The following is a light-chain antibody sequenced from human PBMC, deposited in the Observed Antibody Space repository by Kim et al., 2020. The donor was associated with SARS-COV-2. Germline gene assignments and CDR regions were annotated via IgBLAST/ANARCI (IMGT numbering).Light chain of an antibody. Sequence: SYELTQPPSLSVSPGQTASITCSGDKLGDKYACWYQQKPGQSPVLVIYQDSKRPSGIPERFSGSNSGNTATLTISGTQAMDEADYYCQAWDSSTPYVFGTGTKVTVL. J-gene: IGLJ1*01. V-gene: IGLV3-1*01. CDR1: KLGDKY. CDR3: QAWDSSTPYV. CDR2: QDS.